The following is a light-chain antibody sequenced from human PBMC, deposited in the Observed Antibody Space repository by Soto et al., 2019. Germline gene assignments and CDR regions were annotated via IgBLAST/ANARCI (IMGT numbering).Light chain of an antibody. CDR1: QSISTW. J-gene: IGKJ1*01. CDR3: KHYDTHWT. V-gene: IGKV1-5*01. Sequence: DIPMTESASTLSASVGDTVTITCRATQSISTWVSWYQQKPVKAPKLLIFDASTLEGRVQSRFSGSGSGTESSLSIESLQHDDFATYYCKHYDTHWTFGQGTKVDIK. CDR2: DAS.